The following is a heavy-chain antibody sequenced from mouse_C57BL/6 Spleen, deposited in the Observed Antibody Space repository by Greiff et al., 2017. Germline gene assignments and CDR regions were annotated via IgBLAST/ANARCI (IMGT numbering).Heavy chain of an antibody. CDR2: IRLKSDNNAT. V-gene: IGHV6-3*01. CDR3: TGYDYDGVYAMDY. J-gene: IGHJ4*01. Sequence: EVMLVESGGGLVQPGGSMKLSCVASGFTFSNYWMNWVRQSPEKGLEWVAQIRLKSDNNATHYAESVKGRFTISRDDYKRSVYLQMNNLRAEDTGIYYCTGYDYDGVYAMDYWGQGTSVTVSS. D-gene: IGHD2-4*01. CDR1: GFTFSNYW.